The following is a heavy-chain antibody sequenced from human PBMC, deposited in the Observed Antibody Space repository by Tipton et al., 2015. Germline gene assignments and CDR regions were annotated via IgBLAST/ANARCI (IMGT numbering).Heavy chain of an antibody. CDR1: GGSISGAYNY. CDR2: IFYSGSA. D-gene: IGHD3-10*01. V-gene: IGHV4-31*03. CDR3: ARGYGRMVRGVHFDY. J-gene: IGHJ4*02. Sequence: TLSLTCTVSGGSISGAYNYWSWIRQHPTRGLEWIGYIFYSGSAFYNPSLKSRVTISVDTSKNQFSLKLSSVTAADTAVYYCARGYGRMVRGVHFDYWGQGTLVTVSS.